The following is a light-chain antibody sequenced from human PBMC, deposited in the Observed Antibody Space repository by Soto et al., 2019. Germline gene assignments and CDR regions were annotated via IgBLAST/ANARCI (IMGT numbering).Light chain of an antibody. CDR3: QQYGSTPPMYT. J-gene: IGKJ2*01. CDR2: GAS. V-gene: IGKV3-20*01. Sequence: EIVLTQSPGTLSLSPGERATLSCRASQSVSSSSLAWYQQKPGQAPRLLIYGASSRPTGIPDRFSGSGSGTDFTLNISRLEPQDLAVYYCQQYGSTPPMYTFGQGTKLQIK. CDR1: QSVSSSS.